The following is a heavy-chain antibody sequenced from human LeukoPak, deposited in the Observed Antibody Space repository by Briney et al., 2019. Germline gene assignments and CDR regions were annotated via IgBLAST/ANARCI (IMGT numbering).Heavy chain of an antibody. Sequence: GGSLRLSCAASGFTFSSYSMNWVRQAPGKGLEWVAVISYDGSNKYYADSVKGRFTISRDNSKNTLYLQMNSLRAEDTAVYYCAKDLTAAAAYWGQGTLVTVSS. CDR1: GFTFSSYS. V-gene: IGHV3-30*18. D-gene: IGHD6-13*01. CDR2: ISYDGSNK. J-gene: IGHJ4*02. CDR3: AKDLTAAAAY.